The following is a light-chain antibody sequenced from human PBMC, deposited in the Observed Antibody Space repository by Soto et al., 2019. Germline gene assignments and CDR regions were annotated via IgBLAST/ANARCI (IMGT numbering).Light chain of an antibody. J-gene: IGKJ3*01. V-gene: IGKV3-20*01. CDR2: AAS. Sequence: EIVLTQSPGTLSLSPGERATLSCRASQSISSNYLAWYQHKPGQGPRLLIYAASSRATGIPDRFSGSGSGTDFTLTISRLEPEDFALYYCQKYRSPFTFGPGTKVDIK. CDR1: QSISSNY. CDR3: QKYRSPFT.